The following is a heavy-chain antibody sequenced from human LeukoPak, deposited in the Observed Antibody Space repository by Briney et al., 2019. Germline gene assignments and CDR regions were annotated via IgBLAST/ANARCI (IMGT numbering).Heavy chain of an antibody. Sequence: SVKVSCKASGGTFSSYTISWVRQAPGQGLEWMGRIIPILGIANYAQKFQGRVTIAADKSTSTAYMELSSLRSEDTAVYYCARAPDYYYYYMDVWGKGTTVTVSS. CDR2: IIPILGIA. J-gene: IGHJ6*03. CDR3: ARAPDYYYYYMDV. CDR1: GGTFSSYT. V-gene: IGHV1-69*02.